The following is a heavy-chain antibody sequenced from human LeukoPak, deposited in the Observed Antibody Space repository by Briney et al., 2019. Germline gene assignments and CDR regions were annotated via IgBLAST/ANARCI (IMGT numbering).Heavy chain of an antibody. CDR3: ARGLTGPTVRYYYNYYMDV. CDR1: GYTFTGYY. D-gene: IGHD1-1*01. V-gene: IGHV1-2*02. J-gene: IGHJ6*03. CDR2: INPNSGGT. Sequence: GASVKVSCKASGYTFTGYYMHWVRQAPGQGLEWMGWINPNSGGTNYAQKFQGRVTMTRDTSISTAYMELSRLRSDDTAVYYCARGLTGPTVRYYYNYYMDVWGKGITVTISS.